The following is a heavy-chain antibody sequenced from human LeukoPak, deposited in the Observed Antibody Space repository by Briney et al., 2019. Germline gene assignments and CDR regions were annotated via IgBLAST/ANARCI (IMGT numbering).Heavy chain of an antibody. CDR2: IYYSGST. D-gene: IGHD2-15*01. J-gene: IGHJ5*02. CDR1: GGSISSYY. Sequence: SETLSLTCAVSGGSISSYYWSWIRQPPGEGLEWIGYIYYSGSTNYNPSLKSRVTISVDTSKNQFSLKLSSVTAADTAVYYCARLTVVAARVAWFDPWGQGTLVTVSS. CDR3: ARLTVVAARVAWFDP. V-gene: IGHV4-59*08.